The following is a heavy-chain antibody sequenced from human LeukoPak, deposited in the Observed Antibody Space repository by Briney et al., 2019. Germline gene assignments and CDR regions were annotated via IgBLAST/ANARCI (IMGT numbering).Heavy chain of an antibody. V-gene: IGHV3-9*01. CDR3: AKDPTHYRVWDYYETIGLSY. J-gene: IGHJ4*02. D-gene: IGHD3-22*01. Sequence: PGGSLRLSCAASGFTFDDYAMHWVRQAPGKGLEWVSGISWNSGSIGYADSVKGRFTISRDNAKNSLYLQMNSLRAEDTAVYYCAKDPTHYRVWDYYETIGLSYWGQGTLVTVSS. CDR1: GFTFDDYA. CDR2: ISWNSGSI.